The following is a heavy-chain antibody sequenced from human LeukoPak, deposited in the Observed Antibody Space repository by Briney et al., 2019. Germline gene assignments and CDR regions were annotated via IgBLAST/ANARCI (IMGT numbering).Heavy chain of an antibody. J-gene: IGHJ4*02. D-gene: IGHD2-2*01. V-gene: IGHV4-34*01. CDR1: GGSFSGYY. CDR3: ARMGVVPAAIPYYFDY. CDR2: INHSGST. Sequence: PSETLSPTCAVYGGSFSGYYWSWIRQPPGKGLEWIGKINHSGSTNYNPSLKNRVTISVDTPKNQFSLKLSSVTAADTAVYYCARMGVVPAAIPYYFDYWGQGTLVTVSS.